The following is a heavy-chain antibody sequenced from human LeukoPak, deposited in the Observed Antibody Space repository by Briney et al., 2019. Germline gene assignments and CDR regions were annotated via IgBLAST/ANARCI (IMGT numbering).Heavy chain of an antibody. D-gene: IGHD3-10*01. V-gene: IGHV4-61*02. CDR3: ARRPMVRGAYSYYYYYMDV. Sequence: PSQTLSLTCTVSGGSISSGDYYWSWIRQPAGKGLEWIGRIYTSESTNYNPSLKSRVTISVDTSKNQFSLKLSSVTAADTAVYYCARRPMVRGAYSYYYYYMDVWGKGTTVTVSS. CDR2: IYTSEST. J-gene: IGHJ6*03. CDR1: GGSISSGDYY.